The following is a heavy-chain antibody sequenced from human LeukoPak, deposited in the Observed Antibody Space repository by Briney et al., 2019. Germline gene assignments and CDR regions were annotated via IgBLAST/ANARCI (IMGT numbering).Heavy chain of an antibody. V-gene: IGHV3-30*02. J-gene: IGHJ4*02. CDR1: GFTFSSYG. CDR3: AKDADILTPFDY. CDR2: IRYDGSNK. Sequence: PGGSLRLSCAASGFTFSSYGMHWVRQAPGKGLEWVAFIRYDGSNKYYADSVKGRFTISRDNSKNTLYLQMNSLRAEDTAVYYCAKDADILTPFDYWGQGTLVTVSS. D-gene: IGHD3-9*01.